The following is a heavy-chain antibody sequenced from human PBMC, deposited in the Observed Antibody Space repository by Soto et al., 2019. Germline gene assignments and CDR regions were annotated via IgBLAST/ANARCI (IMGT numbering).Heavy chain of an antibody. CDR2: IYASGST. J-gene: IGHJ4*02. V-gene: IGHV4-59*01. CDR3: ARAEGYYFDY. Sequence: QVQLQESGPGLVKPSETLSLTCTVSGGSISSCYWSWIWQPPGKGLEWMGYIYASGSTNYNPSLKSRVTISVDTSKSHFSLALSSVTAADTAVYYCARAEGYYFDYWGQGTLVTVSS. CDR1: GGSISSCY.